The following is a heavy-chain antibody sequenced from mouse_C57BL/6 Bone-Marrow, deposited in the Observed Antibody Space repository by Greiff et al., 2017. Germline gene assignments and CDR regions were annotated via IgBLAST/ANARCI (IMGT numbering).Heavy chain of an antibody. D-gene: IGHD2-3*01. J-gene: IGHJ3*01. V-gene: IGHV14-4*01. Sequence: VQLQQSGAELVRPGASVKLSCTASGFNIKDDYMHWVKQRPEQGLEWIGWIEPENGDTEYASKFQGKATITADTSSNTAYLQLSSLTSEDTAVYYCTTWDGGFAYWGQGTLVTVSA. CDR3: TTWDGGFAY. CDR2: IEPENGDT. CDR1: GFNIKDDY.